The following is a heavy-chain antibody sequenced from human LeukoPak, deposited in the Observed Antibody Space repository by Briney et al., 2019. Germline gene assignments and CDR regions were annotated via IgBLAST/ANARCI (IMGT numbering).Heavy chain of an antibody. CDR2: ISSSSSYI. CDR1: GFTFSSYS. J-gene: IGHJ3*02. D-gene: IGHD6-19*01. CDR3: ARASGYTSGWYDDAFDI. Sequence: GGSLRLSCAASGFTFSSYSMNWVRQAPGKGLEWVSSISSSSSYIYYADSVKGRFIISRDNAKNSLYLQMSSLRAEDTAVYYCARASGYTSGWYDDAFDIWGQGTMVTVSS. V-gene: IGHV3-21*01.